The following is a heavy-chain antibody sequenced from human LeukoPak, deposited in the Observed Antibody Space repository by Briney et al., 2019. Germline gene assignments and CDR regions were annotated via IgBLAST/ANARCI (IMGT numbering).Heavy chain of an antibody. CDR2: IYYSGST. J-gene: IGHJ4*02. V-gene: IGHV4-59*12. CDR1: GGPISGYY. D-gene: IGHD6-13*01. CDR3: ARGGQQLDY. Sequence: SETLSLTCTVSGGPISGYYYNWMPQPPGKGLEWIGYIYYSGSTNYNPSLKSRVTISLDTSKNQFSLQLNSVTPEDTAVYYCARGGQQLDYWGQGTLVTVSS.